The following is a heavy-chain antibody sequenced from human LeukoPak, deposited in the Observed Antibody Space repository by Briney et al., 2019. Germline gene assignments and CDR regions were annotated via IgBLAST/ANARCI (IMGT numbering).Heavy chain of an antibody. Sequence: SETLSLTCAVYGGSFSGYYRSWIRQPPGKGLEWIGEINHSGSTNYNPSLKSRVTISVDTSKNQFSLKLSSVTAADTAVYYCARVLRRITIFGVVIIGAFDIWGQGTMVTVSS. V-gene: IGHV4-34*01. CDR1: GGSFSGYY. D-gene: IGHD3-3*01. CDR2: INHSGST. CDR3: ARVLRRITIFGVVIIGAFDI. J-gene: IGHJ3*02.